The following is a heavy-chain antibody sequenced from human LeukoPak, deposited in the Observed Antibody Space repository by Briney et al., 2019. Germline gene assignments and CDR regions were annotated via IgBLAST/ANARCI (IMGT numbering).Heavy chain of an antibody. V-gene: IGHV1-69*06. J-gene: IGHJ6*03. CDR1: GGTFSSYA. D-gene: IGHD6-6*01. CDR3: ATAEYSSSFTYYYYYMDV. CDR2: IIPIFGTA. Sequence: SVKVSCKASGGTFSSYAISWVRQAPGQGLEWMGGIIPIFGTANYAQKFQGRVTITADKSTSTAYMELSSLRSEDTAVCYCATAEYSSSFTYYYYYMDVWGKGTTVTVSS.